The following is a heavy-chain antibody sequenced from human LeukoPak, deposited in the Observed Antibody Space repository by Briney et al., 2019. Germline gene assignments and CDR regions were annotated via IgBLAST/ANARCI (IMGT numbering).Heavy chain of an antibody. CDR1: GGTFSSYA. D-gene: IGHD6-13*01. CDR2: IIPIFGTA. V-gene: IGHV1-69*06. CDR3: ARDSRVSSSWYGVGDYYYMDV. J-gene: IGHJ6*03. Sequence: SVKVSCKASGGTFSSYAISWVRQAPGQGLEWMGGIIPIFGTANYAQKFQGRVTITADKSTSTAYMELSSLRSEDTAVYYCARDSRVSSSWYGVGDYYYMDVWGKGTTVTVSS.